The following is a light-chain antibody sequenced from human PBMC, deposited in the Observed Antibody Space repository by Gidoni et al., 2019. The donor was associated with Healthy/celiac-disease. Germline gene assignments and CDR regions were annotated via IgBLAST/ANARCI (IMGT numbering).Light chain of an antibody. CDR1: QSVSSSY. CDR2: GAS. Sequence: DIVLTQSPAPLSLSPGERATLSCRASQSVSSSYLAWYQQKPGQAPRLLIYGASSRATGIPDRFSGSASGTDFTLTISRLEPEDFAVYYCQQCDSSPPAFGQGTRLEIK. V-gene: IGKV3-20*01. CDR3: QQCDSSPPA. J-gene: IGKJ5*01.